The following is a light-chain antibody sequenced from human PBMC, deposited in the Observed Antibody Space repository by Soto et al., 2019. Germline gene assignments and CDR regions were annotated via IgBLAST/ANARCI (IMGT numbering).Light chain of an antibody. CDR1: QSISSW. V-gene: IGKV1-5*03. CDR2: KAS. J-gene: IGKJ1*01. CDR3: QQYKSYSLT. Sequence: DIQMTQSPSTLSASVGDRVTITCRASQSISSWLAWYQLKPGKAPKFLISKASSLESGVPSRFSGSGSGTQFTLTIRSLQPEDFATYYCQQYKSYSLTFGQGTKVEIK.